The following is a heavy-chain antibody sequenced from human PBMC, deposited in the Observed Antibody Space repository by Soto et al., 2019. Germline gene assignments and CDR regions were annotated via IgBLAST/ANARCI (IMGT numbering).Heavy chain of an antibody. V-gene: IGHV3-30-3*01. Sequence: QVQLVESGGGVVQPGRSLRLSCAASGFTFSSYAMNWVRQAPGKGLEWVAVISYDGSNKYYADSVKGRFTISRDNSKNTLYLQMNSLRDEDTAVYYCASTMDVWGQGTTVTDSS. CDR3: ASTMDV. CDR1: GFTFSSYA. J-gene: IGHJ6*02. CDR2: ISYDGSNK.